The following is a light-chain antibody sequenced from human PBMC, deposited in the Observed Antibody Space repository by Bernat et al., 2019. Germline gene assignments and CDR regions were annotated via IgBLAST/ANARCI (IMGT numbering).Light chain of an antibody. CDR3: CSYAGSLWV. V-gene: IGLV2-11*01. CDR2: DVT. CDR1: SSDVGGYNY. Sequence: QSALTQPRSVSGSPGQSVAISCTGTSSDVGGYNYVSWYQQYPGKAPKLMIYDVTKRPSGVPDRFSGSKSGNTASLTISGLQAEDEADYYYCSYAGSLWVFGGGTKLTVL. J-gene: IGLJ3*02.